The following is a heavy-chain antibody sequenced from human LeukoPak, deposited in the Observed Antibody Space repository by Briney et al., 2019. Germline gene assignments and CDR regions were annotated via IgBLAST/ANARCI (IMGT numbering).Heavy chain of an antibody. CDR2: IYHSGST. Sequence: SETLSLTCTVSGGSISSGGYYWSWIRQPPGKGLEWIGYIYHSGSTYYNPSLKSRVTISVDRSKNQFSLKLSSVTAADTAVYYCARGWYNWNYYFDYWGQGTLVTVSS. V-gene: IGHV4-30-2*01. J-gene: IGHJ4*02. D-gene: IGHD1-7*01. CDR1: GGSISSGGYY. CDR3: ARGWYNWNYYFDY.